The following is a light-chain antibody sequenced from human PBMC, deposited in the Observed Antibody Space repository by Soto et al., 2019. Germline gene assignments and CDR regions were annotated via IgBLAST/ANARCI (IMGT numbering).Light chain of an antibody. CDR2: GAS. V-gene: IGKV3-15*01. Sequence: EIVMTQSPATLSVSPGERATLSCRASQRVSSNLVWYQQKPGQTPRLLIYGASTRATGIPARFSGSRSGTEFTLTISSLQSEDFAVYYCQQYNNWPYTFGQGTKLEIK. J-gene: IGKJ2*01. CDR1: QRVSSN. CDR3: QQYNNWPYT.